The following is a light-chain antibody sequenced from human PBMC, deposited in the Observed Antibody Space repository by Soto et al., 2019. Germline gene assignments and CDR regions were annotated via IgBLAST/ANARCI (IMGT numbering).Light chain of an antibody. J-gene: IGLJ1*01. CDR1: SSDVGAYNY. Sequence: QSALTQPASVSGSPGESTTISCTGTSSDVGAYNYVSWYQQDPGKAPKLMIYDVSSRPSGVSNRFSGSKSGHTASLTISGLQAEDEADYYCSSYTSSSTYVFGTGTKLTVL. CDR3: SSYTSSSTYV. V-gene: IGLV2-14*01. CDR2: DVS.